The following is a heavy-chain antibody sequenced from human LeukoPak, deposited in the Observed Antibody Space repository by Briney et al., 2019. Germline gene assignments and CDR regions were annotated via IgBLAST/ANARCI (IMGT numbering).Heavy chain of an antibody. V-gene: IGHV3-30*04. CDR3: ARGNGEQWLVRHYYYYMDV. Sequence: GGSLRLSCAASGFTFSSYAMHWVRQAPGKGLEWVAVISYDGSNKYYADSVKGRFTISRDNSKNTLYLQMNSLRAEDTAVYYCARGNGEQWLVRHYYYYMDVWGKGTTVTVSS. J-gene: IGHJ6*03. D-gene: IGHD6-19*01. CDR1: GFTFSSYA. CDR2: ISYDGSNK.